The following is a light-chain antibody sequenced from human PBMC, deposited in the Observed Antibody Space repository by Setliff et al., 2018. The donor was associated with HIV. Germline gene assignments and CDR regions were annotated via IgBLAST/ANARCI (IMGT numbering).Light chain of an antibody. V-gene: IGLV2-14*01. CDR3: SSYAITNTLP. CDR1: SSDVGGYNH. Sequence: QSVLTQPASVSGSPGQSITISCTGTSSDVGGYNHVSWYQQHPGKAPKLIISEVRNRPSGISSRFSGSKSGNTASLTISGLQAEDEADYYCSSYAITNTLPFGTGTKVTVL. J-gene: IGLJ1*01. CDR2: EVR.